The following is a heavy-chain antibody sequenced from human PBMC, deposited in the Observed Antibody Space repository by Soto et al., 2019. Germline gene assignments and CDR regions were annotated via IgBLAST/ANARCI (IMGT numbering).Heavy chain of an antibody. J-gene: IGHJ4*02. CDR3: GNRGVPSITDRPRRFVY. V-gene: IGHV3-23*01. CDR1: GFTFSSYA. Sequence: GGSLRLSCAASGFTFSSYAMSWVRQAPGKGLEWVSAISGSGGSTYYADSVKGRFTISRDNSKSTLYLQMNSLRAEDTAVYYYGNRGVPSITDRPRRFVYGGGGPLVTVSS. CDR2: ISGSGGST. D-gene: IGHD6-6*01.